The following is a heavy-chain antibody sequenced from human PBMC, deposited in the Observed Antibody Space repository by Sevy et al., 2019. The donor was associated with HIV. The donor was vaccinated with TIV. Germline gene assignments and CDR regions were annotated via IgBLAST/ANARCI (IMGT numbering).Heavy chain of an antibody. CDR2: ISTSSGYI. Sequence: GGSLRLSCAASVFTFSNYNMNWVRQAPGKGLEWVSFISTSSGYIYYVDSVKGRFTISRDNAKNSLYLQMNSLRAEDTAVYYCTRDKTILEGRYGMDVWGQGTTVTVSS. CDR1: VFTFSNYN. J-gene: IGHJ6*02. CDR3: TRDKTILEGRYGMDV. V-gene: IGHV3-21*01. D-gene: IGHD3-3*01.